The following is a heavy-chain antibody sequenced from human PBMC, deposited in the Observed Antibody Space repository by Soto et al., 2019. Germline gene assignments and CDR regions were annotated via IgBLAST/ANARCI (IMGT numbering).Heavy chain of an antibody. V-gene: IGHV4-34*01. J-gene: IGHJ4*02. D-gene: IGHD6-19*01. CDR1: GWSFSGYY. CDR2: INYSGST. Sequence: SETLSLTCAVYGWSFSGYYWSWIRQPPGKGLEWIGYINYSGSTNYNPSLKSRVTISIDTSKNQFSLKLSSVTAADTAVYYCAGQSSISYFDYWGQGTLVTVSS. CDR3: AGQSSISYFDY.